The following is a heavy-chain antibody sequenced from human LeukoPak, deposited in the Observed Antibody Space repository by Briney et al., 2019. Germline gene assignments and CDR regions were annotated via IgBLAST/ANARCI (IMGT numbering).Heavy chain of an antibody. CDR3: GRGRTGLASAGIYDF. D-gene: IGHD6-13*01. Sequence: GASVKVSCKASGYTFTSSDINWVRQATGQGLEWMGWMNPNTDKTGYARNFQGRVTMTKNISISTAYMEVSSLTYEDTAIYYCGRGRTGLASAGIYDFWGQGTLITVSS. CDR1: GYTFTSSD. CDR2: MNPNTDKT. J-gene: IGHJ4*02. V-gene: IGHV1-8*01.